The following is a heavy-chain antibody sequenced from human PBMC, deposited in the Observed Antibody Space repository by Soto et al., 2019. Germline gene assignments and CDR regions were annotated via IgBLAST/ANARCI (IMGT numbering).Heavy chain of an antibody. D-gene: IGHD6-13*01. CDR2: ISGYRGNT. CDR3: ARGSEKLAPFDY. Sequence: QVQLVQSGAEVKKPGASVKVSCKASGYAFISYGISWVRQAPGQGLEWMGWISGYRGNTNYAQKLQGRVTMTIDTSTRIAYMEVRSLRSDDSAVYYCARGSEKLAPFDYWGQGTLVTVSS. CDR1: GYAFISYG. J-gene: IGHJ4*02. V-gene: IGHV1-18*01.